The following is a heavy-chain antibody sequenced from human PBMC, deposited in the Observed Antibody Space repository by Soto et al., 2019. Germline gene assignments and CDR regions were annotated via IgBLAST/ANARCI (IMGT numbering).Heavy chain of an antibody. CDR3: TTDRGYSYGYEVYYGMDV. J-gene: IGHJ6*02. CDR2: IKSKTDGGTT. CDR1: GFTFSNAW. Sequence: EVQLVESGGGLVKPGGSLRLSCAASGFTFSNAWMSWVRQAPGKGLEWVGRIKSKTDGGTTDYAAPVKGRFTISRDDAKNPLYLQMNSLKTEDTAVYYCTTDRGYSYGYEVYYGMDVWGQGTTVTVSS. V-gene: IGHV3-15*01. D-gene: IGHD5-18*01.